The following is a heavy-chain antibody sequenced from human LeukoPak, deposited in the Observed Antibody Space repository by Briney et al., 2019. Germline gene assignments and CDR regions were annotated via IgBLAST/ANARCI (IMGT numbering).Heavy chain of an antibody. V-gene: IGHV4-59*01. D-gene: IGHD3-9*01. CDR2: IYYSGNT. J-gene: IGHJ5*02. Sequence: PSETLSLTCTVSGGSISSYYWIWIRQPPGKGLEWIGYIYYSGNTNYNPSLKSRVTMSVDTSKNQFSLKLSSVTAADTAVYYCARGDYDILTGYWNWFDPWGQGTLVTVSS. CDR3: ARGDYDILTGYWNWFDP. CDR1: GGSISSYY.